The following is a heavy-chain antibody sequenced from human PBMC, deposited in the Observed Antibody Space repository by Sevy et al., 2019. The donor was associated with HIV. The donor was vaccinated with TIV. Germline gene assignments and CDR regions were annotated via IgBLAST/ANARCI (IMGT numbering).Heavy chain of an antibody. D-gene: IGHD2-8*02. CDR2: IRYDGSNK. J-gene: IGHJ5*02. CDR3: ARGTPAFCTGGVCFNWFDP. V-gene: IGHV3-30*02. Sequence: GGSLRLSCAASRFSFNGYGMHWVRQAPGKGLEWVAFIRYDGSNKYYAYSVKGRFTIFRNDSKNALYRQMNSLRAEDTALYYCARGTPAFCTGGVCFNWFDPWGQGTLVTVSS. CDR1: RFSFNGYG.